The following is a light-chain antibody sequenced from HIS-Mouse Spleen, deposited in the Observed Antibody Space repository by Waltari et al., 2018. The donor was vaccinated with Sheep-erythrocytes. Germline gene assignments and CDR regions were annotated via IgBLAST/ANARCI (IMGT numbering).Light chain of an antibody. CDR1: KLGDKY. CDR3: QAWDSSTVV. CDR2: LDS. Sequence: SYELTQPPSVSVSPGQTASITCSGDKLGDKYACWYQQKPGQSPVLVIYLDSRRPSGIHGRFCVSSHGHTATLPITGTQAMDEADYYCQAWDSSTVVFGGGTKLTVL. J-gene: IGLJ2*01. V-gene: IGLV3-1*01.